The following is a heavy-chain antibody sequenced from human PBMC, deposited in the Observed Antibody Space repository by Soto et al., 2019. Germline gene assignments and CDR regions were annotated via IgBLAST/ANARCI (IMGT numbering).Heavy chain of an antibody. J-gene: IGHJ4*02. Sequence: QVQLVQSGAEVKKPGASVKVSCKASGYTFTSYAMHWVRQAPGQRLEWMGWINAGNGNTKYSQKFQGRVTITRDTSASTAYMERSSLRSEDTAVYYCASTYDSTPGFVDYWGQGTLVTVSS. V-gene: IGHV1-3*01. CDR1: GYTFTSYA. CDR2: INAGNGNT. CDR3: ASTYDSTPGFVDY. D-gene: IGHD3-22*01.